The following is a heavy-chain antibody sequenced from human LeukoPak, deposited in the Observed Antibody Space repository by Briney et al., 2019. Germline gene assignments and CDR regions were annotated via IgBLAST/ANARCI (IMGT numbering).Heavy chain of an antibody. D-gene: IGHD2-2*01. CDR2: XXXXGGXT. Sequence: GGSLRLSCEASGFTFRHHAMXXXRQAPGKGXXXXXDXXXXGGXTNYAVSVKGRFTISRDNSKNSLLLEMNRLRAEDTAVYFCAKGACTDTSCYDFASFYHFYYYMDVWGEGTAVTVSS. V-gene: IGHV3-23*01. CDR1: GFTFRHHA. CDR3: AKGACTDTSCYDFASFYHFYYYMDV. J-gene: IGHJ6*03.